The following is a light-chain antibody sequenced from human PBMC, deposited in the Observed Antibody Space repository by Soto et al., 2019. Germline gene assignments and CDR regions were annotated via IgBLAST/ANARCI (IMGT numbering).Light chain of an antibody. CDR2: DAS. V-gene: IGKV1-5*01. CDR3: QQYDSYSWT. Sequence: DIQMTQSPSTLSASIGDRVTITCRASQSISSWLAWYQQKPGKPPKLLIYDASTLESGVPSRFSCSGSGTEFSLAIGSLQPDDFATYYCQQYDSYSWTFGQGTKVEIK. CDR1: QSISSW. J-gene: IGKJ1*01.